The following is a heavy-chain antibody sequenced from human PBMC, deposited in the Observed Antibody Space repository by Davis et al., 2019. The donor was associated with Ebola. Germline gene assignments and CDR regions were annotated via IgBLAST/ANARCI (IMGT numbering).Heavy chain of an antibody. Sequence: GESLKISCAASGFTFSSYSMNWVRQAPGAGLELVSSMSTSGSKTDYGDSVKGRFTISRDNSMNMLYLQMTSLRAEDTAIYYCAKKIPGNNPFDSWGQGTLVIVSS. CDR1: GFTFSSYS. CDR3: AKKIPGNNPFDS. CDR2: MSTSGSKT. J-gene: IGHJ4*02. D-gene: IGHD1-14*01. V-gene: IGHV3-23*01.